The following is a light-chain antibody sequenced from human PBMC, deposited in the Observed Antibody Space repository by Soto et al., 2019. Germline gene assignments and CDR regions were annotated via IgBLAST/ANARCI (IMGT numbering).Light chain of an antibody. CDR1: SSNIGSNI. CDR3: AAWDDSLSEYV. J-gene: IGLJ1*01. Sequence: QSVLTQSPSVSGTPGQRVTISCSGSSSNIGSNIVNWYQELPGRTPRLLIYTNDQRPSGVPDRLSGSKSGTTASLAISGLQSEDETDYYCAAWDDSLSEYVFGTGTKVTVL. V-gene: IGLV1-44*01. CDR2: TND.